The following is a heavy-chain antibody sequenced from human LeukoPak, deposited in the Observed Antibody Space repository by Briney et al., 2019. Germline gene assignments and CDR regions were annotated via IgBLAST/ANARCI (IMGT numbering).Heavy chain of an antibody. CDR2: MFHSGST. J-gene: IGHJ4*02. CDR3: AREYYDSSGYYLPPDY. D-gene: IGHD3-22*01. V-gene: IGHV4-38-2*02. Sequence: SETLSLTCTVSGYSITSGFYWGWIRQPPGKGLEWIGSMFHSGSTYHNPSLKSRVTISVDTSKNQFSLKLSSVTAADTAVYYCAREYYDSSGYYLPPDYWGQGTLVTVAS. CDR1: GYSITSGFY.